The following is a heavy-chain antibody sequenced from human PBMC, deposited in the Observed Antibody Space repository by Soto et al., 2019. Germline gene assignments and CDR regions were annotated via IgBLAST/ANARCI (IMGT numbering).Heavy chain of an antibody. CDR3: ADDRSGSSCYYGMDV. CDR1: VFTVSSNY. D-gene: IGHD3-10*01. Sequence: GSLRLSCAASVFTVSSNYMSWVRQAPGKGLEWVSVIYSDGSTYYADSVKGRFTISRDNSKNILYLEMNSLRAEDTAVYYCADDRSGSSCYYGMDVWGQGTTVTVSS. V-gene: IGHV3-53*01. CDR2: IYSDGST. J-gene: IGHJ6*02.